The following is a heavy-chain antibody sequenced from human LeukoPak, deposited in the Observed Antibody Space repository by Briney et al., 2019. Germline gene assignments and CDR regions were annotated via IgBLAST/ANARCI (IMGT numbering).Heavy chain of an antibody. V-gene: IGHV3-7*01. Sequence: PGGSLRLSCAASGFTFSTYWMSWVRQAPGKGLEWVANIKPDGSEEHSVDSVKGRFTISRDNAKNSLYLQMNSLRAEDTAVYYCARDLRIGGFMDVWGKGTTVTVSS. CDR2: IKPDGSEE. CDR3: ARDLRIGGFMDV. J-gene: IGHJ6*04. D-gene: IGHD2-15*01. CDR1: GFTFSTYW.